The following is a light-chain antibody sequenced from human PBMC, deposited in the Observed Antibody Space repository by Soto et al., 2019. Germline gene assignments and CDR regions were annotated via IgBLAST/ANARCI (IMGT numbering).Light chain of an antibody. CDR1: NSDAGDYAY. CDR3: SSNTSSSPVV. V-gene: IGLV2-14*01. CDR2: DVS. Sequence: QSVLTQPASVSGSPGQSITISCSGTNSDAGDYAYVTWYQQHPGKAPKVMIYDVSNRPSGVSNRFSGSKSGNTASLTISGLQAEDEADYYCSSNTSSSPVVFGGGTKLTVL. J-gene: IGLJ3*02.